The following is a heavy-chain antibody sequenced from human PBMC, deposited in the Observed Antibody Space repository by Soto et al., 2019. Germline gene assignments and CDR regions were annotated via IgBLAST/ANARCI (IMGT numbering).Heavy chain of an antibody. CDR2: ISGSGGST. CDR3: ASQDQLLSRYWFDP. D-gene: IGHD2-2*01. V-gene: IGHV3-23*01. CDR1: GFTFSSYA. Sequence: EVQLLESGGGLVQPGGSLRLSCAASGFTFSSYAMSWVRQAPGKGLEWVSAISGSGGSTYYADSVKGRFTISRDNSKNALYLQMNSLRAEDTAVYYCASQDQLLSRYWFDPWGQGTLVTVSS. J-gene: IGHJ5*02.